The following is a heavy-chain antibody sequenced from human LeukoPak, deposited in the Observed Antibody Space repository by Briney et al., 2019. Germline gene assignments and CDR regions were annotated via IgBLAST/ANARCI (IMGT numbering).Heavy chain of an antibody. J-gene: IGHJ4*02. CDR2: ISYDGSNK. CDR1: GFTFSSYG. V-gene: IGHV3-30*18. Sequence: GGSLRLSCAASGFTFSSYGMHWVRQAPGKGLEWVAVISYDGSNKYYADSVKGRFTISRDNSKNTLYLQMNSLRAEGTAVYYCAKDPRYCSSTSCYLPGGYWGQGTLVTVSS. D-gene: IGHD2-2*01. CDR3: AKDPRYCSSTSCYLPGGY.